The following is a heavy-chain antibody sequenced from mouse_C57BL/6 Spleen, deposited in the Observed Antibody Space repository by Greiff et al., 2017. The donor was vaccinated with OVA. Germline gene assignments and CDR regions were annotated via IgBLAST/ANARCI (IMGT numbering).Heavy chain of an antibody. D-gene: IGHD1-1*01. Sequence: QVQLQQSGPGLVKPSQCLYITCTVSGFSFTSYGVHWVRQSPGKGLEWLGVIWSGGSTDYNADIMYRLSITKDHSKSQVFFKMNSLQADDTAIYCCAKTGDGSSWGFAYWGQGTLVTVSA. CDR3: AKTGDGSSWGFAY. J-gene: IGHJ3*01. CDR2: IWSGGST. CDR1: GFSFTSYG. V-gene: IGHV2-5*01.